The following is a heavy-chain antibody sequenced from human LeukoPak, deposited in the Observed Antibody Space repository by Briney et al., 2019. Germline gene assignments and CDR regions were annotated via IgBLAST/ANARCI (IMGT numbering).Heavy chain of an antibody. CDR2: IYSGGST. CDR1: GFVVTSNY. CDR3: ARDIHYDSSGYYGSVY. J-gene: IGHJ4*02. V-gene: IGHV3-53*01. D-gene: IGHD3-22*01. Sequence: GGSLRLSCAASGFVVTSNYMSWVRQAPGKGLEWVSFIYSGGSTVYADPVKGRFTISRDKSKNTLYLDMSSLRHQDTAVYYCARDIHYDSSGYYGSVYWGQGTLVTVSS.